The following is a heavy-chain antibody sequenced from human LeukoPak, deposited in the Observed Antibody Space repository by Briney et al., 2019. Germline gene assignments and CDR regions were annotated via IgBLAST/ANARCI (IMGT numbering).Heavy chain of an antibody. CDR3: ARVQFRQWLVPNY. CDR1: GYTFTGYY. Sequence: ASVKVSCKASGYTFTGYYMHWVRPAPGQGLEWMGWINPNSGGTNYAQKFQGRVTMTRDTSISTAYMELSRLRSDDTAVYYCARVQFRQWLVPNYWGQGTLVTVSS. D-gene: IGHD6-19*01. CDR2: INPNSGGT. V-gene: IGHV1-2*02. J-gene: IGHJ4*02.